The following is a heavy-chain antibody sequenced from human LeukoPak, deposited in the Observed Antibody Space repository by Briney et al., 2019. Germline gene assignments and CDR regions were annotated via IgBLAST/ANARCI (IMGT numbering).Heavy chain of an antibody. CDR3: ARITMATTPNY. V-gene: IGHV3-23*01. Sequence: GGSLRLSCAASGLTFSSYAMNWVRQASGKGLEWVSGITDNGRKTYYADSVKGRFSISRDNSKNTLYLQMSDLRAEDTAVYYCARITMATTPNYWGQGTLVTVSS. CDR2: ITDNGRKT. D-gene: IGHD3-10*01. J-gene: IGHJ4*02. CDR1: GLTFSSYA.